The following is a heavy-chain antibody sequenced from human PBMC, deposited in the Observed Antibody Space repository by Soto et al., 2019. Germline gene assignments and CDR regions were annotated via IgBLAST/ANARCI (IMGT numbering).Heavy chain of an antibody. CDR3: ARAASPSLIAAAGKDWFDP. Sequence: SETLSLTCTVSGGSISSGGYYWSWIRQHPGKGLEWIGYIYYSGSTYYNPSLKSRVTISVDTSKNQFSLKLSSVTAADTAVYYCARAASPSLIAAAGKDWFDPWGQGTLVTVSS. CDR2: IYYSGST. V-gene: IGHV4-31*03. CDR1: GGSISSGGYY. D-gene: IGHD6-13*01. J-gene: IGHJ5*02.